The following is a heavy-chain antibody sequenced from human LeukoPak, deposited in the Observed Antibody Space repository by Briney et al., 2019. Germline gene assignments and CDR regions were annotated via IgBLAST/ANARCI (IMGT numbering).Heavy chain of an antibody. CDR3: ARPPLRYFDWLIDY. Sequence: GGSLRLSCAASGFTFSLYSMTWVRQAAGKGLEWVANINEDGSEQYYVDSVKGRFTISRDNAKNLLYHQMSSLRAEDTAVYYCARPPLRYFDWLIDYWGQGTLVTVS. V-gene: IGHV3-7*01. CDR1: GFTFSLYS. CDR2: INEDGSEQ. J-gene: IGHJ4*02. D-gene: IGHD3-9*01.